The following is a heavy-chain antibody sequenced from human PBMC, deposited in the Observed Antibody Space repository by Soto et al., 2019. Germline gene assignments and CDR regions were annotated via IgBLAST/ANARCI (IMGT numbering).Heavy chain of an antibody. D-gene: IGHD1-26*01. CDR3: ARDPGGSYPRDYFQH. V-gene: IGHV1-3*01. J-gene: IGHJ1*01. CDR2: INAGNGNT. Sequence: ASVKVSCKASGYTFTSYAMHWVRQAPGQRLEWMGWINAGNGNTKYSQKFQGRVTITRDTSASTAYMELSSLRSEDTAVYYCARDPGGSYPRDYFQHWGQGTLVTVSS. CDR1: GYTFTSYA.